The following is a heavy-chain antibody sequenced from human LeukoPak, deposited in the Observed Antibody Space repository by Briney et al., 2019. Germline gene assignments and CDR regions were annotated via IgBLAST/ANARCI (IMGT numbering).Heavy chain of an antibody. V-gene: IGHV1-24*01. Sequence: GASVKVSCKVSGYTLTELSMHRVRQAPGKGLEWMGGFDPEDGETIYAQKFQGRVTMTEDTSTDTAYMELSSLRSEDTAVYYCATSIGSYSPFDYWGQGTLVTVSS. D-gene: IGHD1-26*01. CDR2: FDPEDGET. CDR3: ATSIGSYSPFDY. CDR1: GYTLTELS. J-gene: IGHJ4*02.